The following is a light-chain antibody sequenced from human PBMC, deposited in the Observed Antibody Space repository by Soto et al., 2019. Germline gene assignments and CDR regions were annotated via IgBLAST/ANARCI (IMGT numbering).Light chain of an antibody. CDR1: QSVSSN. CDR2: GAS. Sequence: VMRHAPETLCLSPGEKADIYCRASQSVSSNLAWYQQKPGQAPRLLIYGASTRVTGIPARFSGSGSGTEFTLTISGLEPEDFAVYYCQQYGSSPWTFGQGTKVDIK. V-gene: IGKV3-20*01. J-gene: IGKJ1*01. CDR3: QQYGSSPWT.